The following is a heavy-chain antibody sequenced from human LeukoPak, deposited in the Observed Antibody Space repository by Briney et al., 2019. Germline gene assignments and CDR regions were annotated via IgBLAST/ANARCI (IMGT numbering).Heavy chain of an antibody. CDR1: GFTFSSYS. V-gene: IGHV3-48*01. CDR2: ISSSSSTI. D-gene: IGHD3-3*01. Sequence: PGGSLRLSCAASGFTFSSYSMNWVRQAPGKGLEWVSYISSSSSTIYYADSVKGRFTISRDNAKNSLYLQMNSLRAEDTAVYYCARAVSRFFWEVGYWGQGTLVTVSS. CDR3: ARAVSRFFWEVGY. J-gene: IGHJ4*02.